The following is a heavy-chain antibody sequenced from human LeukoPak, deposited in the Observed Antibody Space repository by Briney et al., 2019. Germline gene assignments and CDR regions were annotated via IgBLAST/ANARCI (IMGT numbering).Heavy chain of an antibody. Sequence: ESGPTLVKPPQTLTLTCSFSGFSLSTTGVGVGWIRQPPGMALEWLALIYSDDNKYYSPSLRNRLTITKDTSKTQVVLTMTDMDPMDTATYYCAHTRLWTTRDFDFWGQGTLVTVSS. D-gene: IGHD1-1*01. J-gene: IGHJ4*02. CDR1: GFSLSTTGVG. CDR2: IYSDDNK. V-gene: IGHV2-5*02. CDR3: AHTRLWTTRDFDF.